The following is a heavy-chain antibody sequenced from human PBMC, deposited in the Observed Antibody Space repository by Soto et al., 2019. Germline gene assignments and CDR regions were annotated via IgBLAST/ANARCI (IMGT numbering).Heavy chain of an antibody. CDR3: ARGWPFAI. Sequence: SQTLSLTCAISGDNVSSTNTAWNWIRQSPSRGLEWLGRTYYRSKWYNDYAVSVKSRITINPDASKNHFSLQLNSVTPDDTAVYYCARGWPFAIWGQGTMVTVSS. J-gene: IGHJ3*02. D-gene: IGHD2-15*01. V-gene: IGHV6-1*01. CDR2: TYYRSKWYN. CDR1: GDNVSSTNTA.